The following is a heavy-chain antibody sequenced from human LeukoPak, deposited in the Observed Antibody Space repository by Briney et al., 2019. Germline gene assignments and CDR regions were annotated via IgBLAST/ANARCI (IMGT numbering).Heavy chain of an antibody. CDR2: IYYSGST. CDR1: GGSISSSSYY. J-gene: IGHJ5*02. V-gene: IGHV4-39*07. Sequence: SETLSLTCTVSGGSISSSSYYWGWIRQPPGKGLEWIGRIYYSGSTYYNPSLKSRVTISVDTSKNQFSLKLSSVTAADTAVYYCARSELGYCSSTSCYPNWFDPWGQGTLVTVSS. D-gene: IGHD2-2*01. CDR3: ARSELGYCSSTSCYPNWFDP.